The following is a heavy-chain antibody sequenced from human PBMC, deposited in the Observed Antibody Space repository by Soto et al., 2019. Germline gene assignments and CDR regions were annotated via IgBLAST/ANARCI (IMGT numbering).Heavy chain of an antibody. D-gene: IGHD1-20*01. V-gene: IGHV3-7*03. Sequence: GGSLRLSCAASGFTFSPYWMTWVRQAPGKGLEWVANIKEDGSEKYYADSVKGRFTISRDNAKNSLYVEMDSLRVEDTAVYYCARDGISGTIDFWGQGALVTVSS. CDR1: GFTFSPYW. CDR2: IKEDGSEK. CDR3: ARDGISGTIDF. J-gene: IGHJ4*02.